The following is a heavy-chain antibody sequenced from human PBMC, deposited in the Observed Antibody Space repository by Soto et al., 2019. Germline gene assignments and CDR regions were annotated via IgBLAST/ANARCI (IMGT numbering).Heavy chain of an antibody. J-gene: IGHJ3*02. CDR1: GFNVSRNY. Sequence: EVQVVESVGVLVQPGGSLRLSCAASGFNVSRNYMALVLLAQERVLDGDSFIYNHGRTADADSVKVRFIISKGHSRIRRSLQPTRLRVADTAVYYWGRSTPISMGDSFDIWGRGTAVIVSS. CDR3: GRSTPISMGDSFDI. V-gene: IGHV3-66*01. CDR2: IYNHGRT. D-gene: IGHD2-15*01.